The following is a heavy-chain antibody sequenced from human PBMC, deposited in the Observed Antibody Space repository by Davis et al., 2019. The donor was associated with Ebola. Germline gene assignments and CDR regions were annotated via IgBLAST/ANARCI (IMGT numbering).Heavy chain of an antibody. J-gene: IGHJ4*02. V-gene: IGHV4-39*01. CDR1: GGSISSYY. CDR2: IYYSGST. Sequence: SETLSLTCTVSGGSISSYYWGWIRQPPGKGLEWIGGIYYSGSTYNNPSLKSRVTISVDTSKSQFSLKLSSVTAADTAVYYCASLLTYYYGSGTYSSPYYFDYWGQGTLVTVSS. D-gene: IGHD3-10*01. CDR3: ASLLTYYYGSGTYSSPYYFDY.